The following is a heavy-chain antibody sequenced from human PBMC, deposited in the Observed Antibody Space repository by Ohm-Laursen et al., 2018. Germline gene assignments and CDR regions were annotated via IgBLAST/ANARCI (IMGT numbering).Heavy chain of an antibody. CDR1: GGTFSSYA. CDR3: AEGRRDGYNLGHFYNWFDP. V-gene: IGHV1-69*06. J-gene: IGHJ5*02. D-gene: IGHD5-24*01. Sequence: ASVKVSCKASGGTFSSYAISWVRQAPGQGLEWMGGIIPIFGTANYAQKFQGRVTITADKSTSTAYMELSSLRSEDTAVYYCAEGRRDGYNLGHFYNWFDPWGQGTLVTVSS. CDR2: IIPIFGTA.